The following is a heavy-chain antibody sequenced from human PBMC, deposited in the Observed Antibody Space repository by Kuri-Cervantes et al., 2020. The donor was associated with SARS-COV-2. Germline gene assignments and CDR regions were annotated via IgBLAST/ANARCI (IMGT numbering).Heavy chain of an antibody. D-gene: IGHD1-1*01. Sequence: LRLSCTVSGGSISSYYWSWIRQPPGKGLEWSGYIFSSGSTNDNPSLKSRVAISVDTSKNQFSLQRSSVTAADTAVYYCAREDWNYFDYWGQGTLVTVSS. CDR1: GGSISSYY. CDR2: IFSSGST. V-gene: IGHV4-59*01. J-gene: IGHJ4*02. CDR3: AREDWNYFDY.